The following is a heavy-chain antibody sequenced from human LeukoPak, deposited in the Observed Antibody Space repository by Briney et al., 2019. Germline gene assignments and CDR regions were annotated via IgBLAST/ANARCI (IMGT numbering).Heavy chain of an antibody. D-gene: IGHD2-2*01. V-gene: IGHV1-46*01. CDR3: ARNGISVVVPAATYYYYGMDV. J-gene: IGHJ6*02. Sequence: ASVKVSCKASGYTFTSYYMHWVRQAPGQGLEWMGIINPSGGSTSYAQKFQGRVTMTRDTSTSTVYMEPSSLRSEDTAVYYCARNGISVVVPAATYYYYGMDVWGQGTTVTVSS. CDR2: INPSGGST. CDR1: GYTFTSYY.